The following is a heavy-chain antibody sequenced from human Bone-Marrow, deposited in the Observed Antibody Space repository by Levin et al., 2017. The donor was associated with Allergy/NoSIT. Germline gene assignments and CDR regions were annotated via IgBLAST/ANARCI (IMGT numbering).Heavy chain of an antibody. Sequence: GLEWVSLIYSDGSTHYADSVRGRFTISRDNSKNTLFLQMTSLRVDDTAVYYCASNADFGYWGQGTLVTVSS. J-gene: IGHJ4*02. CDR2: IYSDGST. CDR3: ASNADFGY. V-gene: IGHV3-53*01.